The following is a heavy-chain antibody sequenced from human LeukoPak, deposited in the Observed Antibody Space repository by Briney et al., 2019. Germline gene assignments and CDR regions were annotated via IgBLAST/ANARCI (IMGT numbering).Heavy chain of an antibody. Sequence: GGSLRLSCAASGFTFTHYAMTWVRQAPGKGLEWVATISATGDSTYSADSVKGRFTISRDNSKNTLYLQMNSLRVEDTAVYYCAKPPQTGYYYLDVWGKGTTVTVSS. V-gene: IGHV3-23*01. J-gene: IGHJ6*03. CDR1: GFTFTHYA. CDR2: ISATGDST. CDR3: AKPPQTGYYYLDV.